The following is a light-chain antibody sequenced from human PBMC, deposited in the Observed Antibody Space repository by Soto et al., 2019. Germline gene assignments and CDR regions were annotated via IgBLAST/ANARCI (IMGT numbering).Light chain of an antibody. CDR1: QTVSTS. CDR2: NAA. CDR3: QQSHDFPYT. J-gene: IGKJ2*01. Sequence: DIQMNQSPSSLSASVGDRVTITCRASQTVSTSLNWYQQKLGKAPNLLIYNAASLQSGAPSRFSGSGSGTDFTLTISSLQPEDSGTYYCQQSHDFPYTFCQGTKLEIK. V-gene: IGKV1-39*01.